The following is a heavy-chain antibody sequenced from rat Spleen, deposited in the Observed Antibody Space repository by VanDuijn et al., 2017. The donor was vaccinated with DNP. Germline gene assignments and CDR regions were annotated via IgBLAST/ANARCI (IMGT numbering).Heavy chain of an antibody. CDR3: VRRGYYGYMSHFDY. V-gene: IGHV5-25*01. CDR2: ISTGGGNT. J-gene: IGHJ2*01. CDR1: GFIFSNYW. D-gene: IGHD1-9*01. Sequence: EVQLVESDGGLMQPGRSLKLSCVASGFIFSNYWMTWIRQAPTKGLEWVASISTGGGNTYYRDSVKGRFTISRDNAKSTLYLQMDSLRSEDTATYYCVRRGYYGYMSHFDYWGQGVMVTVSS.